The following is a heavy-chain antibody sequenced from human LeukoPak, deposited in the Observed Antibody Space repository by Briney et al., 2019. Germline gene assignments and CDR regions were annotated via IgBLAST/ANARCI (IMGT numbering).Heavy chain of an antibody. J-gene: IGHJ4*02. D-gene: IGHD5-18*01. Sequence: PGGSLRLSCSASGFTFTTYWMTWVRQAPGKGLEWLANIRQDGGATYYGGSVKGRFTISRDNAKNSVFLQMNSLTAEDTAVYYCATSKDTAGGPYWGQGILVTVSS. V-gene: IGHV3-7*01. CDR3: ATSKDTAGGPY. CDR1: GFTFTTYW. CDR2: IRQDGGAT.